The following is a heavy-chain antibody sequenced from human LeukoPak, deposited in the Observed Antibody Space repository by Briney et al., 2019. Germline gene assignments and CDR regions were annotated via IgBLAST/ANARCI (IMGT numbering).Heavy chain of an antibody. CDR1: GGSISSYY. D-gene: IGHD6-13*01. V-gene: IGHV4-59*08. CDR2: IYYSGST. Sequence: PSETLSLTCTVSGGSISSYYWSWVRQPPGKGLEWVGYIYYSGSTNYNPSLKIRVTISVDTSKTQYSLKLSSVTAADTAVYYCARRVAAAVGYGMDVWGQGTTVTVSS. CDR3: ARRVAAAVGYGMDV. J-gene: IGHJ6*02.